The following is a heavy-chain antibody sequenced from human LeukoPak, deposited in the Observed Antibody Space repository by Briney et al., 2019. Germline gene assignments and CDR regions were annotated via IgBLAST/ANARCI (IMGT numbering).Heavy chain of an antibody. CDR3: ARIGVYYGSGSWYYFDY. CDR1: GYTFTSYY. D-gene: IGHD3-10*01. V-gene: IGHV1-46*01. Sequence: GASVKVSCKASGYTFTSYYMHWVRQAPGQGLEWMGIINPSGGSTSYAQKFQGRVTMTRDTSTSTVCMELSSLRSEDTAVYYCARIGVYYGSGSWYYFDYWGQGTLVTVSS. CDR2: INPSGGST. J-gene: IGHJ4*02.